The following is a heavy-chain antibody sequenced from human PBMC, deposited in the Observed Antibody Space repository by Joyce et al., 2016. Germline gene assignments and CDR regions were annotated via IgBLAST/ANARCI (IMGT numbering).Heavy chain of an antibody. Sequence: QGQLVQSGAEVKNPGASVKVSCKASGYSFTKSGISWVRQAPGQGLEWVGWISPFNGNANYGQHLQGRVIMTADISTATVYMEVMSLRSDDTAVYYCATNLLVDIGPTRFFYGFMDVWGQGTTVIVSS. D-gene: IGHD5-12*01. CDR1: GYSFTKSG. CDR3: ATNLLVDIGPTRFFYGFMDV. V-gene: IGHV1-18*01. CDR2: ISPFNGNA. J-gene: IGHJ6*02.